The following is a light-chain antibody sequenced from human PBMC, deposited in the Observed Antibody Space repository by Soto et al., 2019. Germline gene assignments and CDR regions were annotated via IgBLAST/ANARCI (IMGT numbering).Light chain of an antibody. CDR1: SSDVGDYKY. V-gene: IGLV2-14*01. Sequence: QSALTQPASVSGSPGQSITISCTGTSSDVGDYKYVSWYQQHPGKAPKLMIYDVSNRPSGVSNRFSGSKSGNTASLTISGLQAEDEADYYCSSYTSSSIFFGTGTKLTVL. CDR3: SSYTSSSIF. J-gene: IGLJ1*01. CDR2: DVS.